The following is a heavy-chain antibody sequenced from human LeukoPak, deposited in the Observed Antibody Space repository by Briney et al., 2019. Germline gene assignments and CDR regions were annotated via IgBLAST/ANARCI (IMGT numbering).Heavy chain of an antibody. V-gene: IGHV4-34*01. Sequence: SETLSLTCAVYGGSFSGYYWSWIRQPPGKGLEWIGEINHSGSTNYNPSLKSRVTISADTSKNQFTLKLSSVTAADTAVYYCARGPVFGSSWGQGTLVTVSS. D-gene: IGHD1-26*01. J-gene: IGHJ5*02. CDR3: ARGPVFGSS. CDR1: GGSFSGYY. CDR2: INHSGST.